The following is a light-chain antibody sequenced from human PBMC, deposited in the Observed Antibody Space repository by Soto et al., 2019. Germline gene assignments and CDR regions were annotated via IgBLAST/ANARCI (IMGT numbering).Light chain of an antibody. Sequence: DIQMTQSPSSVSASVGDRVTITCRASQDISRWLAWYQQKPGKAPNLLIYAASSLQSGVPSRFSGSGSGTDFTLTISSLQPEDFATYYCQPANSFPITFGQGTRLEIK. CDR3: QPANSFPIT. J-gene: IGKJ5*01. V-gene: IGKV1D-12*01. CDR2: AAS. CDR1: QDISRW.